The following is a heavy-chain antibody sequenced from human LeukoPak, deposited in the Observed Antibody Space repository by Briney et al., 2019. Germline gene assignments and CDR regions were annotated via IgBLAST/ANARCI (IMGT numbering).Heavy chain of an antibody. Sequence: PGGSLRLSCAASGFTFSSYEMNWVRQAPGEGLEWVSYISSSGSTIYYADSVKGRFTISRDNAKNSLYLQMNSLRAEDTAVYYCARNRYYFDYWGQGTLVTVSS. V-gene: IGHV3-48*03. CDR3: ARNRYYFDY. CDR1: GFTFSSYE. CDR2: ISSSGSTI. J-gene: IGHJ4*02.